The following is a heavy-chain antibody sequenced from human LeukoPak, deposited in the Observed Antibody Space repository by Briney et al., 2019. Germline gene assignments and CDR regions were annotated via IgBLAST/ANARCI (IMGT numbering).Heavy chain of an antibody. Sequence: GGSLRLSCAASGFTFSSYEMNWVRQAPGKGLEWVSYISGSGSTIYYADSVKGRFTVSRDNAENSLYLQMNSLRAEDTAVYYCAKEDRQQWLVDYWGQGTLVTVSS. D-gene: IGHD6-19*01. CDR1: GFTFSSYE. CDR2: ISGSGSTI. CDR3: AKEDRQQWLVDY. J-gene: IGHJ4*02. V-gene: IGHV3-48*03.